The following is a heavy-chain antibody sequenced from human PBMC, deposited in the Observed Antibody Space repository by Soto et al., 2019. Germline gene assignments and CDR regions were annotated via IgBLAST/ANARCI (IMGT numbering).Heavy chain of an antibody. J-gene: IGHJ6*03. Sequence: SETLSLTCTVCGGTISSYYWSWIRQTPGKGLEWIGYIYYSGSTNYNPSLKSRVTISVDTSKNQFSLKLSSVTAADTAVYYCALLAVRNSYGYSGYYYYMDVWGKGTTVTVSS. CDR2: IYYSGST. CDR3: ALLAVRNSYGYSGYYYYMDV. V-gene: IGHV4-59*01. CDR1: GGTISSYY. D-gene: IGHD5-18*01.